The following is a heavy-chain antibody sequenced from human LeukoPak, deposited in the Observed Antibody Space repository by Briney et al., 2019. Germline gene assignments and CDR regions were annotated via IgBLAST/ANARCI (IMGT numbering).Heavy chain of an antibody. Sequence: GGSLRLSCEVSGFSIGNHGMHWVRRAPDKGLEWVAMISHDGGVKYYGDSVKGRLTISRDNSENTFYLQMNGLRVEDTAVYYCARDWGSSGWYNWFDPWGQGTLVTVSS. CDR2: ISHDGGVK. J-gene: IGHJ5*02. CDR1: GFSIGNHG. CDR3: ARDWGSSGWYNWFDP. D-gene: IGHD3-16*01. V-gene: IGHV3-30*03.